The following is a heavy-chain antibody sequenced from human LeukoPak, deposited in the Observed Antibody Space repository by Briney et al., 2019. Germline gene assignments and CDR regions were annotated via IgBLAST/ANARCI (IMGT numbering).Heavy chain of an antibody. Sequence: ASVKVSCKASGGTFSSYAISWVRQAPGQGLEWMGGIIPIFGTANYAQKFQGRVTITADESTSTAYMELSSLRSEDTAVYYCARDEGNPGIDAFDIWGQGTMVTVSS. CDR1: GGTFSSYA. CDR3: ARDEGNPGIDAFDI. CDR2: IIPIFGTA. D-gene: IGHD3-3*01. J-gene: IGHJ3*02. V-gene: IGHV1-69*13.